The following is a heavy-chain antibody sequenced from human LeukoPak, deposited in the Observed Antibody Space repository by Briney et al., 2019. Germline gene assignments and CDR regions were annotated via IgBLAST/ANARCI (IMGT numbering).Heavy chain of an antibody. J-gene: IGHJ5*02. Sequence: GGSLRLSCTASGFTFSDYYMSWIRQAPGKGLEWLSYISTSGDSVSYVASVKGRFTISRDNAKNSLYLQIDSLRAEDTAMYYCARDRQFRLHDPWGQGILVTVSS. CDR1: GFTFSDYY. CDR3: ARDRQFRLHDP. CDR2: ISTSGDSV. V-gene: IGHV3-11*01. D-gene: IGHD3-16*01.